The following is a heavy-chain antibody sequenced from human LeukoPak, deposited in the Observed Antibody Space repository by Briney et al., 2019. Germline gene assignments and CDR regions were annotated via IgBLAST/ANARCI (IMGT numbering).Heavy chain of an antibody. CDR2: LNNRGDRT. CDR3: AKGMDYNSVTFDF. Sequence: LSLTCTVSGGSISSGGYYWSWIRQHPGKGLEWVSALNNRGDRTYYADSVKGRFTISRDNSKTTLDLQMNSLRADDTAVYYCAKGMDYNSVTFDFWGQGTLVTVSS. V-gene: IGHV3-23*01. CDR1: GGSISSGGYY. J-gene: IGHJ4*02. D-gene: IGHD1-1*01.